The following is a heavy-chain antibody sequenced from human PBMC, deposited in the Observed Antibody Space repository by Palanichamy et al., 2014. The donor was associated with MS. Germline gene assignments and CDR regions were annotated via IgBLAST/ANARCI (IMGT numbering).Heavy chain of an antibody. Sequence: QVQLMQSGAEVKKPGPSVKVSCKASGYTFTSYGISWVRQAPGQGLEWMGWISAYNGNTNYAQKLQGRVTMTTDTSTSTAYMELRSLRSDDTAAYYCARGAAGPMTTVRNNWFDPWGQGTLVTVSS. CDR1: GYTFTSYG. V-gene: IGHV1-18*01. CDR3: ARGAAGPMTTVRNNWFDP. J-gene: IGHJ5*02. D-gene: IGHD4-17*01. CDR2: ISAYNGNT.